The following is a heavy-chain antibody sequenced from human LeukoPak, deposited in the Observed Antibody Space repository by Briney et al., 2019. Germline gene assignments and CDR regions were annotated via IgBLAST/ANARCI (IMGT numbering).Heavy chain of an antibody. J-gene: IGHJ5*02. V-gene: IGHV4-59*01. CDR3: ARAGRDYYGSGSPNWFDP. D-gene: IGHD3-10*01. CDR1: GGSISSYY. CDR2: IYYSGST. Sequence: PSETLSLTCTVSGGSISSYYWSWIRQPPGKGLEWIGYIYYSGSTNYNPSLKSRVTISVDTSKNQFSLRLSSVTAADTAVYYCARAGRDYYGSGSPNWFDPWGQGTLVTVSS.